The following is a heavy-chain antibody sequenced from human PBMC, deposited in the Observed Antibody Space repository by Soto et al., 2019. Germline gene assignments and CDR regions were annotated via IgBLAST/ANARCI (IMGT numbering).Heavy chain of an antibody. CDR2: LSGTGRST. V-gene: IGHV3-23*01. CDR3: AKDGSYYFDSSGYFYFDS. J-gene: IGHJ4*02. D-gene: IGHD3-22*01. Sequence: GSLRLSCAASGFTFTTYAMTWVRQAPGKGLEWVSTLSGTGRSTYYADSVKGRFTISRDNSKNTLFLQMNSLRAEDTAIYYCAKDGSYYFDSSGYFYFDSWGQGTLVTVSS. CDR1: GFTFTTYA.